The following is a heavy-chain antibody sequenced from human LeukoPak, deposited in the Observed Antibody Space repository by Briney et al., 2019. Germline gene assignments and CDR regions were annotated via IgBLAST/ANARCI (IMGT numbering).Heavy chain of an antibody. V-gene: IGHV1-46*01. Sequence: SSVKVSCKASGYTFTSYYMLWVRQAPGQGLEWMGITNPSGGATTYAQRFQGRITMTRDMSTSTVYMELSSLRFEDTAVYYCARGRFLVLYWGQGTLVTVSS. CDR1: GYTFTSYY. D-gene: IGHD3-3*01. CDR3: ARGRFLVLY. J-gene: IGHJ4*02. CDR2: TNPSGGAT.